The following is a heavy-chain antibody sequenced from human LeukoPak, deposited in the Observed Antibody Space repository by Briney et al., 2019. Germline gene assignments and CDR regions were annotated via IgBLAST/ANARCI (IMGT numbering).Heavy chain of an antibody. CDR2: ISTSGSTI. D-gene: IGHD1-26*01. CDR3: AKDRPIVGAPQGMDV. V-gene: IGHV3-11*01. CDR1: GFTFSNYY. Sequence: GGSLRLSCAASGFTFSNYYMSWIRQAPGKGLEWVSHISTSGSTIYYADSVKGRFTISRDNAKNSLYLQMNSLRAEDTAVYYCAKDRPIVGAPQGMDVWGQGTTVTVSS. J-gene: IGHJ6*02.